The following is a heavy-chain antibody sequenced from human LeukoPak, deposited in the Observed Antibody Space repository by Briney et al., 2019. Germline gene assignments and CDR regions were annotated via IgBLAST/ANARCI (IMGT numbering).Heavy chain of an antibody. CDR1: GFTFSSYS. CDR2: ISSSSSYI. CDR3: ARGGSQQLVPDY. D-gene: IGHD6-13*01. V-gene: IGHV3-21*01. J-gene: IGHJ4*02. Sequence: PGGSLRLSCAASGFTFSSYSMNWVRQAPGKGLEWGSSISSSSSYIYYADSVKGRFTISRDNAKNSLYLQMNSLRAEDTAVYYCARGGSQQLVPDYWGQGTLVTVSS.